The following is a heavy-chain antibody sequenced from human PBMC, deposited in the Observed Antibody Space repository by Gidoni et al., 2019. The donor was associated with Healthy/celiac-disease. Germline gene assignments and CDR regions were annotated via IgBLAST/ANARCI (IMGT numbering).Heavy chain of an antibody. CDR1: GGTFSSYD. J-gene: IGHJ5*02. Sequence: QVQLVQSGAAVKTPGSSVKVSCKASGGTFSSYDISWVRQAPGQGLEWMGRIIPIFGIANYAQKFQGRVTITADKSTSTAYMELSSLRSEDTAVYYCARVPLSSTTGGGWFDPWGQGTLVTVSS. D-gene: IGHD2-2*01. CDR2: IIPIFGIA. V-gene: IGHV1-69*04. CDR3: ARVPLSSTTGGGWFDP.